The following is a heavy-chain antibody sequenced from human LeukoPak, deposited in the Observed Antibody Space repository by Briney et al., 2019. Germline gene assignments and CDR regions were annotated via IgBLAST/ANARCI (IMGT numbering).Heavy chain of an antibody. CDR3: ARAITIFGVVNYYYYGMDV. CDR1: GGSISSYY. D-gene: IGHD3-3*01. CDR2: IYYSGST. V-gene: IGHV4-59*01. Sequence: SETLSLTCTVSGGSISSYYRSWIRQPPGKGLEWIGYIYYSGSTNYNPSLKSRVTISVDTSKNQFSLKLSSVTAADTAVYYCARAITIFGVVNYYYYGMDVWGQGTTVTVSS. J-gene: IGHJ6*02.